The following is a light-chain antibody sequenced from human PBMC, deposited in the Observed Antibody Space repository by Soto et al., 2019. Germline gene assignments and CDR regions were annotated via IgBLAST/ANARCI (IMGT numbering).Light chain of an antibody. CDR3: KQYDSYSPWT. CDR2: KAS. V-gene: IGKV1-5*03. Sequence: DIQMTQSPSTLSASVGDRVTITCRASQSISSWLAWYQQKPGKAPKLLIYKASSLESGVPSRFSGSGSGTEFPLTLSSLQPDDFATYYCKQYDSYSPWTFGQGTKVAIK. J-gene: IGKJ1*01. CDR1: QSISSW.